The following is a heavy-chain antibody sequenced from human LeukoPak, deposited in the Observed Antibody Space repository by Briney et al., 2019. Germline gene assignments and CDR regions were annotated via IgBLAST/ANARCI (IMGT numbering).Heavy chain of an antibody. D-gene: IGHD3-9*01. CDR3: ARHGILTDHSVRI. CDR2: VFHTGIT. Sequence: PSETLSLTCTVSGGSITGKNDYWGWIRQTPGKGLEWIGTVFHTGITHYNPSLKSRISISVDTSKNQFSLNLSSVTAADTALYYCARHGILTDHSVRIWGQGILATVSA. CDR1: GGSITGKNDY. V-gene: IGHV4-39*01. J-gene: IGHJ4*02.